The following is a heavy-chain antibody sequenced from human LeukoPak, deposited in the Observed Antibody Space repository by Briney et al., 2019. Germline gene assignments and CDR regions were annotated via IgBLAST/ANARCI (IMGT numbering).Heavy chain of an antibody. CDR2: INPNSGGT. CDR3: ARGPTQVVVLGYYYMDV. J-gene: IGHJ6*03. CDR1: GYTFTGYY. D-gene: IGHD2-2*01. V-gene: IGHV1-2*02. Sequence: VASVKVSCKASGYTFTGYYMHWVRQAPGQGLEWMGWINPNSGGTNYAQKFQGRVTMTRNTSISTAYMELSSLRSEDTAVYYCARGPTQVVVLGYYYMDVWGKGTTVTVSS.